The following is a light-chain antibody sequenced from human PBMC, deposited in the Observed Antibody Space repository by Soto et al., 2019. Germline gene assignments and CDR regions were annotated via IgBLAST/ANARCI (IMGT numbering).Light chain of an antibody. Sequence: QSVLTQPASVSGSPGQSITISCTGTSSDVGGYNYVSWYQQHTGKAPKLIIYDVSNRPSGVSNRFSGSKSANTASLTISGLQAEDEADYYCSSYTTTSTYVFGTGTKVTVL. V-gene: IGLV2-14*01. J-gene: IGLJ1*01. CDR1: SSDVGGYNY. CDR2: DVS. CDR3: SSYTTTSTYV.